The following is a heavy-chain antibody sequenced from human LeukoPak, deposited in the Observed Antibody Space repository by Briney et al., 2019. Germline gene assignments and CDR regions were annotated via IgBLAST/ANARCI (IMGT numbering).Heavy chain of an antibody. CDR3: AKDRGQNQLLGSYS. D-gene: IGHD2-2*01. CDR2: VSGRGGNT. Sequence: GGSLRLSCAASGFSFTSYAMSWVRQAPGRGLEWVSAVSGRGGNTYYADSVKGRFTISRDNSKNTLFLQMNSLRADDTAVYYCAKDRGQNQLLGSYSWGQGTLVTVSS. CDR1: GFSFTSYA. J-gene: IGHJ4*02. V-gene: IGHV3-23*01.